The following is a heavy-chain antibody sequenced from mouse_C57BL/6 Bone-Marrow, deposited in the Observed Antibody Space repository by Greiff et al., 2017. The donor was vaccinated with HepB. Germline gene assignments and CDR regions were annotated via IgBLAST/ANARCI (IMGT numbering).Heavy chain of an antibody. V-gene: IGHV1-81*01. J-gene: IGHJ2*01. D-gene: IGHD1-1*01. CDR1: GYTFTSYG. Sequence: QVQLQQSGAELARPGASVKLSCKASGYTFTSYGLSWVKQRTGQGLEWIGEIYPRSGNTYYNEKFKGKATLTADKSSSTAYMELRSLTSEDSAVYFCARERDYGSFDYWGQGTTLTVSS. CDR3: ARERDYGSFDY. CDR2: IYPRSGNT.